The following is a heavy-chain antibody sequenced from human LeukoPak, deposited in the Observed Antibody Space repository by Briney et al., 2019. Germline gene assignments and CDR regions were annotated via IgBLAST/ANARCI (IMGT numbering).Heavy chain of an antibody. V-gene: IGHV3-53*01. CDR2: IYSGGST. Sequence: PGGSLRLSWSAPGFNVSSNYMSWVRPAPGKGLEGVSVIYSGGSTYYADSVKGRFTISRDNSKNTLYLQMKRLRAEDTAVYYCARTDETAPAEDFQHWGQGTLVTVSS. CDR3: ARTDETAPAEDFQH. CDR1: GFNVSSNY. J-gene: IGHJ1*01. D-gene: IGHD2-21*02.